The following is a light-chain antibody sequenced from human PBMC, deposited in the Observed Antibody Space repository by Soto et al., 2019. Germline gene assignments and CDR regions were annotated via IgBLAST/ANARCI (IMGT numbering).Light chain of an antibody. V-gene: IGLV2-11*01. CDR2: DVS. J-gene: IGLJ3*02. Sequence: QSALTQPRSVSGSPGQSVTISCTGTSSNVGAYNYVSWYQQYPGKGPRLMIYDVSKWPSGVPDRFSCSKSGNTASLAISGLQAQDEAVYYGCSYAGNSLWVFGGGTKLTVL. CDR3: CSYAGNSLWV. CDR1: SSNVGAYNY.